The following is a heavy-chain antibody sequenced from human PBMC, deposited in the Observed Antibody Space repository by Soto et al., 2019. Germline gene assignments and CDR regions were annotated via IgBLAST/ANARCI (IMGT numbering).Heavy chain of an antibody. J-gene: IGHJ3*01. V-gene: IGHV3-30*18. Sequence: QVLLVESGGGVVQPGRSLRLSCVASGFSFSDSGMHWVRQAPGKGLEWVAAISYDGSNKYYADSVNDRFTISRDNSKNTLSLQMNSLRAEDKAVYYCAKSVRYCLGSSCSPEAFDVWGQGTLVSVSS. CDR2: ISYDGSNK. CDR1: GFSFSDSG. CDR3: AKSVRYCLGSSCSPEAFDV. D-gene: IGHD2-15*01.